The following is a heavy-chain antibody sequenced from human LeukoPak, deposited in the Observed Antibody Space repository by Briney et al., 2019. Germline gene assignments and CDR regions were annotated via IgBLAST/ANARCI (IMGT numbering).Heavy chain of an antibody. D-gene: IGHD3-10*01. V-gene: IGHV3-48*02. CDR2: ISSGSSTI. CDR1: GFNFRTYS. Sequence: GGSLRLSSAASGFNFRTYSMNWVRQAPGKGLEWVSYISSGSSTIYYAHSLKGRFTISRDNAKNSLYLQMNSLRDEDTAVYYCASGDLDWLSYWGQGTLVTVSS. CDR3: ASGDLDWLSY. J-gene: IGHJ4*02.